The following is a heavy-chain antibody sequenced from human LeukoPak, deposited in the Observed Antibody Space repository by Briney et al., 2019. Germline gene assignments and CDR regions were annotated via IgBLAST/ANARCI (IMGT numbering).Heavy chain of an antibody. V-gene: IGHV3-23*01. D-gene: IGHD3-10*01. Sequence: GGSLRLSCAASGFTFSSYAMSWVRQAPGKGLEWVSAISGIGAGTDYADSVKGRFTICRDNTKNTLYLQMNSLRGEDTALYYCAKRGSGRSGFDYWGQGTLVTVSS. CDR1: GFTFSSYA. CDR2: ISGIGAGT. CDR3: AKRGSGRSGFDY. J-gene: IGHJ4*02.